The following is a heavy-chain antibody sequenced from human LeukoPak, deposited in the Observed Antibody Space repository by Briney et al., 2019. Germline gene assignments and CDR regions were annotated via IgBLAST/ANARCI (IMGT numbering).Heavy chain of an antibody. Sequence: SETLSLTCTVSGGSISSYYWSWIRQPPGKGLEWIGYIYYSGSTNYNPSLKSRVTISVDTSKNQFSLKLSSVTAADTAVYYCARGRGIAGDFDYWGQGTLVTVSS. J-gene: IGHJ4*02. D-gene: IGHD6-13*01. V-gene: IGHV4-59*01. CDR1: GGSISSYY. CDR2: IYYSGST. CDR3: ARGRGIAGDFDY.